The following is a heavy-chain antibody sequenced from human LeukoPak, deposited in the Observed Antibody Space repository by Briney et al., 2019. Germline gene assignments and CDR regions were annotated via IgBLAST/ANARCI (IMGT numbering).Heavy chain of an antibody. CDR3: ARGRLGELSFFDY. V-gene: IGHV3-21*01. CDR2: ISSSSSYI. Sequence: PGGSLRLSCAASGLTFSSYSMNWVRQAPGKGLEWVSSISSSSSYIYYADSVKGRFTISRDNAKNSLYLQMNSLRAEDTAVYYCARGRLGELSFFDYWGQGTLVTVSS. J-gene: IGHJ4*02. D-gene: IGHD3-16*02. CDR1: GLTFSSYS.